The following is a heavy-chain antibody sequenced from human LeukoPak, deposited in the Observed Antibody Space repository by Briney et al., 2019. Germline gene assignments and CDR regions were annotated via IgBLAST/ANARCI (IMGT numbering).Heavy chain of an antibody. Sequence: PGGSLRLSCAASGFTFSNYAMHWVRQAPGKGLEWVSAISGSGGSTYYADSVKGRFTISRDNSKNTLYLQMNSLRAEDTAVYYCAKGIVVVITTGYFDYWGQGTLVTVSS. J-gene: IGHJ4*02. D-gene: IGHD3-22*01. CDR2: ISGSGGST. CDR1: GFTFSNYA. V-gene: IGHV3-23*01. CDR3: AKGIVVVITTGYFDY.